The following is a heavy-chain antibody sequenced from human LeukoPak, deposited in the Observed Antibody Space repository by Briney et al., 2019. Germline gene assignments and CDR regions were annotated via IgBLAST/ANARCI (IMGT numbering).Heavy chain of an antibody. CDR1: GGSISTSSYY. CDR3: ARDYYGSGSYGWFDP. Sequence: PSETPSLTCTVSGGSISTSSYYWGWIRQPPGKGLEWIGSIYYSGSTYSNPSLKSRVTISVDTSKNQFSLKLSSVTAADTAVYYCARDYYGSGSYGWFDPWGQGTLVTVSS. J-gene: IGHJ5*02. V-gene: IGHV4-39*07. D-gene: IGHD3-10*01. CDR2: IYYSGST.